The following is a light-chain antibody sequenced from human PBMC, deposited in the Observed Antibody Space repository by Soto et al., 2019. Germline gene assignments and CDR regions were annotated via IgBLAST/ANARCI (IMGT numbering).Light chain of an antibody. CDR3: QQYDNWPPIT. Sequence: EIVLTQSPATLSLSPGERATLSCRASQSVGSNFAWYRQKPGQAPRLLIYGASTRATGIPARFSGSGSGTEFTLTISSLQSEDFAVYYCQQYDNWPPITFGQGTRLEIK. J-gene: IGKJ5*01. V-gene: IGKV3-15*01. CDR1: QSVGSN. CDR2: GAS.